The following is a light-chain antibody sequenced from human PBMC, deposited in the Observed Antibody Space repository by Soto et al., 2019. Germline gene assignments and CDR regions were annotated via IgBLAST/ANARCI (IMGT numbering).Light chain of an antibody. CDR3: YSYAGSSTLA. V-gene: IGLV2-23*01. Sequence: QSVLTQPASVSGSPGQSITISCTGTSIDVGSYNLVSWYQQHPGKAPKLMIFEGSKRPSGVSNRFSGSKSGNTASLTISGLQAEDEADYYCYSYAGSSTLAFGGGTKLTVL. CDR2: EGS. CDR1: SIDVGSYNL. J-gene: IGLJ2*01.